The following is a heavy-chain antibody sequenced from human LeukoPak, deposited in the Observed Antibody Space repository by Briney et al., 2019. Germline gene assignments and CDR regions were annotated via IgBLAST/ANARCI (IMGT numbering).Heavy chain of an antibody. CDR1: GGSISSYY. CDR3: ARGSDYYGSGSWEYYFDY. CDR2: IYYSGST. D-gene: IGHD3-10*01. V-gene: IGHV4-59*01. Sequence: PSETLSLTCTVSGGSISSYYWSWIRQPPGKGLEWIGFIYYSGSTNYNPSLKSQVIISRDTSKNQFSLNLSSVTAADTAVYYCARGSDYYGSGSWEYYFDYWGQGTLVTVSS. J-gene: IGHJ4*02.